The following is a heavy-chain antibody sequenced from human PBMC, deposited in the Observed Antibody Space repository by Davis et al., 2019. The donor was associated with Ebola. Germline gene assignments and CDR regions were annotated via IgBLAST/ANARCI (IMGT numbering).Heavy chain of an antibody. Sequence: GESLKISCAASGFTFSSYWMSWVRQAPGKGLEWVATIENDGSKKYYMDSVKGRFTISRDNAKNSLFLQMNSLRVEDTALYYCAQAYSSSWYGAFDYWGQGTLVTVSS. CDR2: IENDGSKK. J-gene: IGHJ4*02. CDR3: AQAYSSSWYGAFDY. V-gene: IGHV3-7*03. D-gene: IGHD6-13*01. CDR1: GFTFSSYW.